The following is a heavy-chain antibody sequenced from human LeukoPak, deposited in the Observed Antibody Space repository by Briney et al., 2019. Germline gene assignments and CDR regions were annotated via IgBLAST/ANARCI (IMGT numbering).Heavy chain of an antibody. CDR1: GFTFSSYS. J-gene: IGHJ4*02. CDR3: AKAGSAWYVDN. Sequence: GGSLRLSCAASGFTFSSYSMNWVRQAPGKGLEWVSSISSSSDFIYYADSVKGRFTISRDNAKNSLYLQMNSLRAEDTAVYYCAKAGSAWYVDNWGQGTLVTVSS. D-gene: IGHD6-19*01. V-gene: IGHV3-21*01. CDR2: ISSSSDFI.